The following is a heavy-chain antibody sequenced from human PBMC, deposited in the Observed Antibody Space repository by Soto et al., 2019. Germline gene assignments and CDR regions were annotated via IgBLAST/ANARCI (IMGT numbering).Heavy chain of an antibody. CDR2: IYYSGST. Sequence: SETLSLTCTVSGGSISSYYWSWIRQPPGKGLEWIGYIYYSGSTNYNPSLKSRVTISVDTSKNQFSLKLSSVTAADTAVYYCGRARRKWLFDYWGQGTLVTVSS. V-gene: IGHV4-59*01. D-gene: IGHD5-12*01. CDR1: GGSISSYY. J-gene: IGHJ4*02. CDR3: GRARRKWLFDY.